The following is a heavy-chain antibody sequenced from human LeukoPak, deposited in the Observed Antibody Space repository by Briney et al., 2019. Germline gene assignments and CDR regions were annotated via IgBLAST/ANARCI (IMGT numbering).Heavy chain of an antibody. CDR2: ISSSSSYI. CDR1: GFTFSSYS. D-gene: IGHD3-10*01. J-gene: IGHJ6*02. V-gene: IGHV3-21*01. CDR3: ARDRGSGSSYYYGMDV. Sequence: PGGSLRLSCAASGFTFSSYSMNWVRQAPGKGLEWVSSISSSSSYIYYADSVKGRFTISRDNAKNSLYLQMNSLRAEDTAVYYCARDRGSGSSYYYGMDVWGQGTTVTVSS.